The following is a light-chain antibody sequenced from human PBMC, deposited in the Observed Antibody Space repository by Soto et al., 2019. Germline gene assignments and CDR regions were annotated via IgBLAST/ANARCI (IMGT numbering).Light chain of an antibody. CDR1: QSLLHSNGNNC. CDR2: LGS. Sequence: DIVMTQSPLSLPVPPGEPASISCRSSQSLLHSNGNNCLDWYLQKPGQSPQLLIHLGSNRASGVPDRFSGSGSGTDFTLKISRVEAEDVGLYYCMQTLQTPPTFGGGTKVEIK. J-gene: IGKJ4*01. V-gene: IGKV2-28*01. CDR3: MQTLQTPPT.